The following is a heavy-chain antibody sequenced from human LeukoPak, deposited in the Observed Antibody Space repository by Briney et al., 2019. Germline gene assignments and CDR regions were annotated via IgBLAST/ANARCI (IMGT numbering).Heavy chain of an antibody. V-gene: IGHV4-34*01. CDR3: ARIRIREGYNSADYFDY. CDR1: GGSFSGYY. Sequence: SETLSLTCAVYGGSFSGYYWSWIRQPPGKGLEWIGEINHSGSTNYNPSLKSRVTISVDTSKNQFSLKLSSVTAADTAVYYCARIRIREGYNSADYFDYWGQGTLVTVSS. D-gene: IGHD5-24*01. J-gene: IGHJ4*02. CDR2: INHSGST.